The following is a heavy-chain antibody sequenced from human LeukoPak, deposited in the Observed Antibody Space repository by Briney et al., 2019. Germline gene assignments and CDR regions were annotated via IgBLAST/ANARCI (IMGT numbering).Heavy chain of an antibody. D-gene: IGHD1-26*01. Sequence: GGSLRLSCAASGFTFSSYAVNWVRQAPGRGLEWVSGLSGSGGTTYYAVSVKGRFTISRDNSKNTLYLQTNSLRAEDTAVYYCVKDRGNYPYDMDVWGKGTTVTVSS. CDR2: LSGSGGTT. V-gene: IGHV3-23*01. CDR1: GFTFSSYA. J-gene: IGHJ6*04. CDR3: VKDRGNYPYDMDV.